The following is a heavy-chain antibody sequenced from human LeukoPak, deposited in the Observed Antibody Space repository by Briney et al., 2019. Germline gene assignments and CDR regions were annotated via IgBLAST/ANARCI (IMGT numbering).Heavy chain of an antibody. CDR2: IKSKSDGGAT. V-gene: IGHV3-15*01. CDR1: GFTFSYAW. Sequence: GGSLRLSCVASGFTFSYAWMNWVRQAPGKGLEGVGRIKSKSDGGATDYTAPVKGRFTISRDDSENTLYLHMNSLGTEDTGVYYCYTVLVWGGYDAKETDKWGQGTLVTVSS. CDR3: YTVLVWGGYDAKETDK. J-gene: IGHJ4*02. D-gene: IGHD5-12*01.